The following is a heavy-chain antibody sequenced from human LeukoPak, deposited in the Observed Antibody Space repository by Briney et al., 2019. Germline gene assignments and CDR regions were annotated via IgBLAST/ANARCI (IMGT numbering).Heavy chain of an antibody. CDR1: GYTFTSYG. V-gene: IGHV1-18*01. Sequence: ASVKVSCKASGYTFTSYGISWVRQAPGQGLEGMGWISAYNGNTNYAQKLQGRVTITTDTSTSTAYMELRSLRSDDTAVYYCARPLPNYYDSSGYLNWFDPWGQGTLVTVSS. CDR3: ARPLPNYYDSSGYLNWFDP. CDR2: ISAYNGNT. D-gene: IGHD3-22*01. J-gene: IGHJ5*02.